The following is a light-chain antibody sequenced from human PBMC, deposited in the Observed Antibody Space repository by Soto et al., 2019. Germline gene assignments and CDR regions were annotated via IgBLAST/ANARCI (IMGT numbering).Light chain of an antibody. J-gene: IGLJ1*01. CDR2: EVR. CDR3: ATWDDSLSGYA. V-gene: IGLV2-14*01. Sequence: QSVLTQPASVSGSPGQSITISCTGTSSDVGGYNHVSWYQQHPGKAPKLIIYEVRNRPSGVSNRLSGSKSGTSASLAISGLRSEDEADYYCATWDDSLSGYAFGTGTKLTVL. CDR1: SSDVGGYNH.